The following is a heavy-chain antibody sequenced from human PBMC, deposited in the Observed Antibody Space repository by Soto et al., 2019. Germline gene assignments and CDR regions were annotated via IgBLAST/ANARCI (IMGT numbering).Heavy chain of an antibody. CDR2: IVVGSGNT. Sequence: ASVKVSCKASGFTFTSSAVQWVRQARGQRLEWIGWIVVGSGNTNYAQKFQERVTITRDMSTSTAYMELSSLRSEDTAVYYCAAEGEDIVVVPAAPYYYYGMDFWGQGTTVTVSS. J-gene: IGHJ6*02. V-gene: IGHV1-58*01. CDR3: AAEGEDIVVVPAAPYYYYGMDF. D-gene: IGHD2-2*01. CDR1: GFTFTSSA.